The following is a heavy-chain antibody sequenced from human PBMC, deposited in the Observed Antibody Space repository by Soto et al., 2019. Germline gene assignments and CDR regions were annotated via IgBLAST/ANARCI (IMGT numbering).Heavy chain of an antibody. V-gene: IGHV3-9*01. CDR3: AKDRSSILHYGMDV. CDR2: ISWNSDNI. Sequence: EVQLVESGGGLVQPGRSLRLSCAASEFTFDDYAMHWVRQAPGKGLEWVSGISWNSDNIGYADSVKGRFTISRDNVENSLYLQMNSLRAEDTALYYCAKDRSSILHYGMDVWGQGTTVTVSS. J-gene: IGHJ6*02. CDR1: EFTFDDYA. D-gene: IGHD3-9*01.